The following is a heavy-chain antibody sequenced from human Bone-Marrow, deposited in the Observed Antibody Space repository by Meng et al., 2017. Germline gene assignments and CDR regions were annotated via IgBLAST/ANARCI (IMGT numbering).Heavy chain of an antibody. CDR2: INHSGST. CDR3: ARGQYFSWWELLPAFWFDP. Sequence: QVQLQQWGAGLLKPSETLSLTCAVYGGSFSGYYWSWIRQPPGKGLEWIGEINHSGSTNYNPSLKSRVTISVDTSKNQFSLKLSSVTAADTAVYYCARGQYFSWWELLPAFWFDPWGQGTLVTVSS. CDR1: GGSFSGYY. V-gene: IGHV4-34*01. J-gene: IGHJ5*02. D-gene: IGHD1-26*01.